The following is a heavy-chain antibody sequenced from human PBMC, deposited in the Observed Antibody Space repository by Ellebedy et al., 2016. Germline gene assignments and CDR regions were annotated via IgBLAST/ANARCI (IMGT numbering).Heavy chain of an antibody. J-gene: IGHJ3*02. Sequence: SETLSLTXTVSGYSISSGYYWGWIRQPPGKGLEWIGSIYHSGSTYYNPSLKSRVTISVDTSKNQFSLKLSSVTAADTAVYYCAREIGSSDAFDIWGQGTMVTVSS. D-gene: IGHD3-10*01. CDR2: IYHSGST. V-gene: IGHV4-38-2*02. CDR3: AREIGSSDAFDI. CDR1: GYSISSGYY.